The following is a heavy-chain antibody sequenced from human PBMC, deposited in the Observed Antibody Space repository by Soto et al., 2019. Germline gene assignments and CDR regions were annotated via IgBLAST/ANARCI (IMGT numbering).Heavy chain of an antibody. D-gene: IGHD1-26*01. J-gene: IGHJ4*02. CDR3: AKDVEGGSLFRGAFDY. CDR2: ISASGGAT. CDR1: RFTFTSYA. Sequence: GGSLRLSCVASRFTFTSYAMSWVRQAPGKGLEWVAAISASGGATIHADSVKGRLTISGDNSKNTLYLQMNSLRAEDTAVYYCAKDVEGGSLFRGAFDYWGQGTQVTVSS. V-gene: IGHV3-23*01.